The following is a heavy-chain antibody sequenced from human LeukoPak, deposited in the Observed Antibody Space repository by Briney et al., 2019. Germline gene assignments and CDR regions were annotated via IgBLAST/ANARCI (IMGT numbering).Heavy chain of an antibody. Sequence: PGGSLRLSCAASGFTFCSYSMNWVRQAPGKGLEWVSSISSSSSYIYYADSVKGRFTISRDNAKNSLYLQMNSLRAEDTAVYYCARQISIAAAGTGYWGQGTLVTVSS. CDR1: GFTFCSYS. D-gene: IGHD6-13*01. CDR3: ARQISIAAAGTGY. J-gene: IGHJ4*02. CDR2: ISSSSSYI. V-gene: IGHV3-21*01.